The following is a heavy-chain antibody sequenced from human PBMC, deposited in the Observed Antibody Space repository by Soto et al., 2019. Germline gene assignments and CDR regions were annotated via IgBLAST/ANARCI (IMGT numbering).Heavy chain of an antibody. Sequence: EVPLVESGGGLVKPVGSLRLSCAASGFTFSSYSMNWVRQAPGKGLEWVSSISSSSSYIYYADSVKGRFTISRDNAKNSLYLQMNSLRAEDTAVYYCARDQPGYSYGYGLGYWGQGTLVTVSS. J-gene: IGHJ4*02. CDR1: GFTFSSYS. CDR3: ARDQPGYSYGYGLGY. V-gene: IGHV3-21*01. CDR2: ISSSSSYI. D-gene: IGHD5-18*01.